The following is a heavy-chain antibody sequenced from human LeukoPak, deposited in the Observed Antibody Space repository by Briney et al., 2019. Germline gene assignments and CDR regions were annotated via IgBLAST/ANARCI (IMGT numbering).Heavy chain of an antibody. CDR3: ARSRAFNSGAFDP. D-gene: IGHD1-26*01. Sequence: SETLSLTCTVSGGSISNYYWSWIRQPPGKGVEWIAHIYNGVNTNYNPSLKSRVTISVDTSKNQFSLRLNSVTAADTAVYYCARSRAFNSGAFDPWGQGSLVTVSS. CDR2: IYNGVNT. V-gene: IGHV4-59*01. J-gene: IGHJ5*02. CDR1: GGSISNYY.